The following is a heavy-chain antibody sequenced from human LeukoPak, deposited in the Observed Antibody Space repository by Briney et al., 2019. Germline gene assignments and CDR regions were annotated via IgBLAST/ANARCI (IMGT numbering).Heavy chain of an antibody. J-gene: IGHJ6*03. CDR3: ARDIYYYYYYMDV. Sequence: GGSLRLSCAASGFTFSRYDMHWVRQAPGKGLEWVAFIRYDGTNKYYADSVRGRFTISRDNAKNTLYLQMNSLRAEDTAVYYCARDIYYYYYYMDVWGKGTTVTISS. V-gene: IGHV3-30*02. CDR1: GFTFSRYD. CDR2: IRYDGTNK.